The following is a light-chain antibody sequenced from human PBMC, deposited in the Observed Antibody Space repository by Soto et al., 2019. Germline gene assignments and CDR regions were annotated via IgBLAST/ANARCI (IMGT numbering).Light chain of an antibody. V-gene: IGKV1-39*01. J-gene: IGKJ5*01. CDR3: QQTYSTPIT. CDR2: AAS. CDR1: QPFRTD. Sequence: DIQMTQSPSSLSASVGDRVTIPCRARQPFRTDLNWYQQKQGKAPTLLVYAASPLESAVPPRFSVAGSETDFTLTISGLKPEDFATYYCQQTYSTPITFVQGTRLE.